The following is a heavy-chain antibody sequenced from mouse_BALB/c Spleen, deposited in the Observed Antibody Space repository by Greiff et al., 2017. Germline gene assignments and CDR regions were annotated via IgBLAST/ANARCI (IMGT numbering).Heavy chain of an antibody. CDR3: ARAGDGSLDY. CDR2: IWAGGST. D-gene: IGHD2-3*01. J-gene: IGHJ2*01. CDR1: GFSLTSYG. V-gene: IGHV2-9*02. Sequence: VQLQESGPGLVAPSQSLSITCTVSGFSLTSYGVHWVRQPPGKGLEWLGVIWAGGSTNYNSALMSRLSISKDNSKSQVFLKMNSLQTDDTAMYYCARAGDGSLDYWGQGTTLTVSS.